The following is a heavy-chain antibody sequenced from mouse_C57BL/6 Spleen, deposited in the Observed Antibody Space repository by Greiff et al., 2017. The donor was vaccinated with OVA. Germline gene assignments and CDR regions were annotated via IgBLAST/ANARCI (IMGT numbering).Heavy chain of an antibody. V-gene: IGHV5-4*03. Sequence: EVKVVESGGGLVKPGGSLKLSCAASGFTFSSYAMSWVRQTPGKRLEWVATISDGGSYTYYPDNVKGRFTISRDNAKNNLYQQMSHLKSEDTAMYYCARGGPGSSGAMDYWGQGTSVTVSS. D-gene: IGHD1-1*01. J-gene: IGHJ4*01. CDR3: ARGGPGSSGAMDY. CDR1: GFTFSSYA. CDR2: ISDGGSYT.